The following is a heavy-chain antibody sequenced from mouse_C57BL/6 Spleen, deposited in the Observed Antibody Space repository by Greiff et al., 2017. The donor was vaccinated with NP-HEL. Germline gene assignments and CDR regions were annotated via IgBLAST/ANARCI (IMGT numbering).Heavy chain of an antibody. CDR1: GYAFSSSW. Sequence: QVHVKQSGPELVKPGASVKISCKASGYAFSSSWMNWVKQRPGKGLEWIGRIYPGDGDTNYNGKFKGKATLTADKSSSTAYMQLSSLTSEDSAVYFCAREGYYDYDGYWYFDVWGTGTTVTVSS. J-gene: IGHJ1*03. V-gene: IGHV1-82*01. D-gene: IGHD2-4*01. CDR2: IYPGDGDT. CDR3: AREGYYDYDGYWYFDV.